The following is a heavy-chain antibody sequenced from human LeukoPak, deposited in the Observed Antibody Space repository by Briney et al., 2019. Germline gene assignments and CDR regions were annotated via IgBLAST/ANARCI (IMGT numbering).Heavy chain of an antibody. J-gene: IGHJ4*02. Sequence: PGGSLRLSCAASGFTFSSYAMSWVRQAPGKGLEWVSSISSSSSYIYYADSVKGRFTISRDNAKNSLYLQMNSLRAEDTAVYYCARDRDSWNDGCIDYWGQGTLVTVSS. CDR3: ARDRDSWNDGCIDY. CDR1: GFTFSSYA. D-gene: IGHD1-1*01. CDR2: ISSSSSYI. V-gene: IGHV3-21*01.